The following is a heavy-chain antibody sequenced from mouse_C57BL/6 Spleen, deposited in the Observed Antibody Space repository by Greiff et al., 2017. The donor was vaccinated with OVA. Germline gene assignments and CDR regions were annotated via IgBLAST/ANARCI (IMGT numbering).Heavy chain of an antibody. CDR2: IDPENGDT. J-gene: IGHJ2*01. Sequence: EVQRVESGAELVRPGASVKLSCTASGFNIKDDYMHWVKQRPEQGLEWIGWIDPENGDTEYASKFQGKATITADTSSNTAYLQLSSLTSEDTAVYYCTTGRGGSGYDYWGQGTTLTVSS. CDR1: GFNIKDDY. CDR3: TTGRGGSGYDY. D-gene: IGHD3-2*02. V-gene: IGHV14-4*01.